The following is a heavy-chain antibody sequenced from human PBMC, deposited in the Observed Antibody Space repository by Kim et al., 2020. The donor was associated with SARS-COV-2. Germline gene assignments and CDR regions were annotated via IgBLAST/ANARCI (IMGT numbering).Heavy chain of an antibody. D-gene: IGHD6-13*01. J-gene: IGHJ4*02. CDR3: AKDPGYSSSWYDDFDY. CDR2: ISYDGSNK. Sequence: GGSLRLSCAASGFTFSSYAMHWVRQAPGKGLEWVAVISYDGSNKYYADSVKGRFTISRDNSKNTLYLQMNSLRAEDTAVYYCAKDPGYSSSWYDDFDYWGQGTLVTVSS. CDR1: GFTFSSYA. V-gene: IGHV3-30*18.